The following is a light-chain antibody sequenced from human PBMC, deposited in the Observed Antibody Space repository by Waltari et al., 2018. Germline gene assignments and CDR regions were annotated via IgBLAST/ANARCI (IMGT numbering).Light chain of an antibody. CDR1: QGISSY. Sequence: DIQLTQSPSFLSASVGDRVTITCRASQGISSYVAWYQQNPGKAPRLLIHSASTLQSGVPSRFSGSGSGTEFTLTISSLQPEDFVSYYCQQLSSQPLTFGGGTKVEI. V-gene: IGKV1-9*01. CDR2: SAS. J-gene: IGKJ4*01. CDR3: QQLSSQPLT.